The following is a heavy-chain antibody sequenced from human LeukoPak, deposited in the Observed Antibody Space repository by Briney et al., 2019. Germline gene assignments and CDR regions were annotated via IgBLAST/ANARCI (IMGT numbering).Heavy chain of an antibody. V-gene: IGHV4-59*08. CDR1: GGSISSYY. Sequence: KSSETLSLTCTVSGGSISSYYWSWIRQPPGKGLEWIGYIYYTGSTNYNPSLKSRVTISVDRSKSQFSLELTSVIAADTAVYYCARHLAAPAAAFDCWGQGTLVTASS. CDR3: ARHLAAPAAAFDC. J-gene: IGHJ4*02. D-gene: IGHD6-25*01. CDR2: IYYTGST.